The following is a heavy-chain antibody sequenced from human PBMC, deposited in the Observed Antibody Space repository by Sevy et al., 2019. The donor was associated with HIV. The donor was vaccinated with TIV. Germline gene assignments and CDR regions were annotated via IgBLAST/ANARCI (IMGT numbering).Heavy chain of an antibody. CDR3: VRADPAQHFDS. CDR1: GDTLTNNY. V-gene: IGHV1-46*01. J-gene: IGHJ4*02. CDR2: IDPSGGNT. Sequence: ASVKVSCKAPGDTLTNNYMHWVRQAPGQGLEWMGIIDPSGGNTSYAQKFQGRVTMTRDTSTSTLYMDLSSLRSEDTAVYHCVRADPAQHFDSWGQGTLVTVSS.